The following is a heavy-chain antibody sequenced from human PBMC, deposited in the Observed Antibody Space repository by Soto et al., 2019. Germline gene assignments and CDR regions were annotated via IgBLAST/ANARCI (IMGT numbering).Heavy chain of an antibody. CDR3: AKDRITIFGVGDYYYYYGMDV. CDR1: GFTFSSYA. CDR2: ISGSGGST. J-gene: IGHJ6*02. D-gene: IGHD3-3*01. Sequence: GGSLRLSCAASGFTFSSYAMSWVRQAPGKGLEWVSAISGSGGSTYYADSVKGRFTISRDNSKNTLYLQMNSLRAEDTAVYYCAKDRITIFGVGDYYYYYGMDVWGQGTTVTVSS. V-gene: IGHV3-23*01.